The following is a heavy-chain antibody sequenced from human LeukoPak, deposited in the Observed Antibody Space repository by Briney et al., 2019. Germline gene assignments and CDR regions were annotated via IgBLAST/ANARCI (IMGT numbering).Heavy chain of an antibody. J-gene: IGHJ6*04. CDR3: AELGITMIGGV. CDR1: GFNFSSHE. CDR2: ISSSGSTI. V-gene: IGHV3-48*03. D-gene: IGHD3-10*02. Sequence: GGSLRLSCAASGFNFSSHEMNWVRQAPGKGLEWVSYISSSGSTIDYADSVKGRFTISRDNAKNSLYLQMNSLRAEDTAVYYCAELGITMIGGVWGKGTTVTISS.